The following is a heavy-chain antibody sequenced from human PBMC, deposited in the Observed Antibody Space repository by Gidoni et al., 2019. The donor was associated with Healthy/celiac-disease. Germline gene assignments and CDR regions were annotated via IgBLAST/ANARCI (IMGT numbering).Heavy chain of an antibody. CDR1: GGSISNYS. D-gene: IGHD3-10*01. J-gene: IGHJ4*02. V-gene: IGHV4-59*01. CDR3: ARGFYHFDY. CDR2: IYYSGST. Sequence: QVQLQESGPGLVKPSETLSLTCTVAGGSISNYSWRWLRQPPGKGLEWIGYIYYSGSTNYNPSLKSRVTISVDTSKNQFSLKLSSMTAADKAVYYCARGFYHFDYWGQGTLVTVSS.